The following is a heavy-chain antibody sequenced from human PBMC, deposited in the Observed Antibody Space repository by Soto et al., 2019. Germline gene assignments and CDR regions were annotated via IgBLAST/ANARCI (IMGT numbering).Heavy chain of an antibody. CDR3: AKDNGSGCDWLRVGDASDI. CDR2: ISYDGSNK. V-gene: IGHV3-30*18. D-gene: IGHD5-12*01. Sequence: QVQLVESGGGVVKPGRSLRLSCAASGFTFSSYGMHWVRQAPGKGLEWVAVISYDGSNKYYADSVKGRLTISRDNSKNTLYLQMNSLRGEDTAVYYCAKDNGSGCDWLRVGDASDIWGKGTMVTVSS. J-gene: IGHJ3*02. CDR1: GFTFSSYG.